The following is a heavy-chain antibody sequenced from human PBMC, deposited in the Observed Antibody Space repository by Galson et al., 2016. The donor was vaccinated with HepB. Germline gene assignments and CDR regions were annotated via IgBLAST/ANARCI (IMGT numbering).Heavy chain of an antibody. CDR1: GFDFSYYA. V-gene: IGHV3-23*01. CDR3: AKPLSQMWLGFDS. D-gene: IGHD5-18*01. Sequence: SLRLSCAASGFDFSYYAMAWVRQAPGKGLQWVVTVSITGQTTYYSDSVKGRFTITRDTSKNAVYLQMHRLTAEDTAIYYCAKPLSQMWLGFDSWGQGALVTVSS. J-gene: IGHJ4*02. CDR2: VSITGQTT.